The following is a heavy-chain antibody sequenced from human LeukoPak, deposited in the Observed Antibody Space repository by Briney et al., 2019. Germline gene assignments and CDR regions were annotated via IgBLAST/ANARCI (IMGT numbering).Heavy chain of an antibody. D-gene: IGHD1-14*01. V-gene: IGHV4-39*01. J-gene: IGHJ5*02. CDR2: LSDTGTT. CDR3: ARRDHTGRSHAWFDP. Sequence: GSLRLSCAASGFTFSSYSMNWVRQAPGKGLEWIVSLSDTGTTYYNPSLESRVTMSVDTSKNQFSLKLSSVTAADTAVYYCARRDHTGRSHAWFDPWGQGTLVTVSS. CDR1: GFTFSSYSMN.